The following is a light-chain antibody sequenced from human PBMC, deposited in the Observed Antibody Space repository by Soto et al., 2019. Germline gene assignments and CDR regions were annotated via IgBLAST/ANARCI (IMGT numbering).Light chain of an antibody. J-gene: IGKJ1*01. Sequence: SQSLATLSVYVSARVTXNCGASQTISSWLAWYQQKPGKAPKLLIYKASTLKSGVPSRFSGSGSGTEFTLTISRLEPEDFAGYWCQQYDCSPRTFGQGTKVDIK. CDR2: KAS. V-gene: IGKV1-5*03. CDR3: QQYDCSPRT. CDR1: QTISSW.